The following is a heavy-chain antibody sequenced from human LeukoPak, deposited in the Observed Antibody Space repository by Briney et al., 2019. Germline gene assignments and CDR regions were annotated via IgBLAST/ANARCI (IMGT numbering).Heavy chain of an antibody. V-gene: IGHV4-39*01. CDR3: ARQTYYYDSSGHPYWYFDL. CDR2: IYYSGST. CDR1: GVSISSSSYY. Sequence: SETLSLTCTVSGVSISSSSYYWGWIRRPPGKGLEWIGTIYYSGSTYYNPSLKSRLTMSVDTSKNQFSLKLSSVTVADTAIYYCARQTYYYDSSGHPYWYFDLWGRGTLVTVSS. D-gene: IGHD3-22*01. J-gene: IGHJ2*01.